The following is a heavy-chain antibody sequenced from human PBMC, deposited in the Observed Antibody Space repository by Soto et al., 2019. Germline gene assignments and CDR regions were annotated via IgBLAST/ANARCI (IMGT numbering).Heavy chain of an antibody. D-gene: IGHD2-15*01. CDR2: IHYNGNT. CDR3: TRRAWQLRDAFDI. V-gene: IGHV4-59*01. J-gene: IGHJ3*02. CDR1: GGSISGYY. Sequence: QVQLQESGPGLVKPSETLSLTCTVSGGSISGYYWSWIRQPPGKGLEWIGNIHYNGNTNYNATLKSRLTISVDTSKNHFSLKLSSVTAADTAVYYCTRRAWQLRDAFDIWWQGTVVTVSS.